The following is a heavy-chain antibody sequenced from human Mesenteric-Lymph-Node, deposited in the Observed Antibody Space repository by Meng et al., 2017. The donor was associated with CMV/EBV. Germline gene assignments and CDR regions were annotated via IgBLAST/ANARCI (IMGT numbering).Heavy chain of an antibody. D-gene: IGHD1-26*01. J-gene: IGHJ3*02. CDR2: IRSKANSYAT. Sequence: GGSLRLSCAASGFTFSGSAMHWVRQASGKGLEWVGRIRSKANSYATAYAASVKGRFTISRDDSKNTAYLQMNSLKTEDTAVYYCARENQGGKWDRGAFDIWGQGTMVTVSS. CDR1: GFTFSGSA. CDR3: ARENQGGKWDRGAFDI. V-gene: IGHV3-73*01.